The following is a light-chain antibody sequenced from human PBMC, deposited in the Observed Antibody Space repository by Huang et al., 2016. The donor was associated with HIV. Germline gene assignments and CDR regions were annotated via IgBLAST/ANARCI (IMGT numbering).Light chain of an antibody. CDR2: GAS. V-gene: IGKV3-15*01. J-gene: IGKJ4*01. CDR3: QHYSNWPPLT. Sequence: IILTQSPATLSVSPGEGATLSCRARQSIGTNLAWYQQGPGQAPRRLVYGASTRATGVPVRFSGSGSGTQFNLTLSSLQSEDFATYYCQHYSNWPPLTFGGGTKVDI. CDR1: QSIGTN.